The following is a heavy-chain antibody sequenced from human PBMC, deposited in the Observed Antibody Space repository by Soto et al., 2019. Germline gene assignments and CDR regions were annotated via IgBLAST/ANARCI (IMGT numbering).Heavy chain of an antibody. CDR1: GFTFGDHY. D-gene: IGHD5-18*01. Sequence: EVQLVESGGGLVQPGGSLRLSCAASGFTFGDHYMDWVRKAPGRGLEWVGRTGNKANSYTTEYAASVKGRFTISRDDSKNSLYLQMNSLKTEDTAVYYCARETGYSYGWDYYYGMDVWGQGTTVTVSS. CDR3: ARETGYSYGWDYYYGMDV. CDR2: TGNKANSYTT. J-gene: IGHJ6*02. V-gene: IGHV3-72*01.